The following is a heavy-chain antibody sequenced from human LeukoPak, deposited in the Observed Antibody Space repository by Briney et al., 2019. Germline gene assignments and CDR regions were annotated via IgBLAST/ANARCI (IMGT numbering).Heavy chain of an antibody. Sequence: SGPALVKPTQTLTLTCTFSGFSLSTNGMSVTWVRQPPGKALEWLARIDWDDDKYYSASLKTRLTISKDTSKNQIVLTMTNMDPVDTATYYCARCIAANGTVDYWGQGALATVSS. CDR2: IDWDDDK. CDR1: GFSLSTNGMS. CDR3: ARCIAANGTVDY. V-gene: IGHV2-70*11. J-gene: IGHJ4*02. D-gene: IGHD6-13*01.